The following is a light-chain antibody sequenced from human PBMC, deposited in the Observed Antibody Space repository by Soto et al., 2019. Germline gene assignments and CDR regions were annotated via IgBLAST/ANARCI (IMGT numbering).Light chain of an antibody. CDR3: QHRDNWPPGAT. CDR1: QSISSY. J-gene: IGKJ4*01. Sequence: EIVLTQSPATLSLSPGERATLSCRASQSISSYLAWYQQKPGQAPRRLIYDASKRATGIPARFSGSGSGADFPHTISSLAPEDFAVYYCQHRDNWPPGATFGGGTKVEIK. CDR2: DAS. V-gene: IGKV3-11*01.